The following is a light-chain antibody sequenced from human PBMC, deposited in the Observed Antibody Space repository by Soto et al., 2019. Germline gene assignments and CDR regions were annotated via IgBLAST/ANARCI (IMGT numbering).Light chain of an antibody. CDR2: YDR. J-gene: IGLJ2*01. V-gene: IGLV3-21*01. Sequence: SYVLTQPPSVSVSPGKTATITCGGSNIGSQSVHWYQQKPGQAPVLVMFYDRVRPSGIPDRFSGSNSGNTATLTISRVEAGDEADYYCQVWDSSGDHLGVFGGGTKLTVL. CDR1: NIGSQS. CDR3: QVWDSSGDHLGV.